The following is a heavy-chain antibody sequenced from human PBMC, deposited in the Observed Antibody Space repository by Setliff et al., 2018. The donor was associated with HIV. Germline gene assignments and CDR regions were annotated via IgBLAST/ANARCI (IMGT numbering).Heavy chain of an antibody. CDR2: IYSSGST. Sequence: PSETLSLTCTVSGGSISKYFWSWIRQSAEKGLEWIGRIYSSGSTNQNPSLKSRASMSVDTSKSQFSLNLSSVTAADTAVYYCARSLDYSGSGSYYVGWFDLWGQGIPVTVSS. D-gene: IGHD3-10*01. CDR3: ARSLDYSGSGSYYVGWFDL. CDR1: GGSISKYF. V-gene: IGHV4-4*07. J-gene: IGHJ5*02.